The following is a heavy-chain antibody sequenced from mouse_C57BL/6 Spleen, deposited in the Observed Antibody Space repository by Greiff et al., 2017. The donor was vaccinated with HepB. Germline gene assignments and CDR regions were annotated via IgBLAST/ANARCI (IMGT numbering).Heavy chain of an antibody. V-gene: IGHV1-55*01. Sequence: QVQLQQPGAELVKPGASVKMSCKASGYTFTSYWITWVKQRPGQGLEWIGDIYPGSGSTNYNEKFKSKATLTVDTSSSTAYMQLSSLTSEDSAVYYCARYGGLRNYAMDYWGQGTSVTVSS. CDR2: IYPGSGST. D-gene: IGHD2-4*01. J-gene: IGHJ4*01. CDR3: ARYGGLRNYAMDY. CDR1: GYTFTSYW.